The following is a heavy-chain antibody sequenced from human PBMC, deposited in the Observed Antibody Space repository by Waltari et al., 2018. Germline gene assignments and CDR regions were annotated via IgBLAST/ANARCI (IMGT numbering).Heavy chain of an antibody. CDR3: AREGRAGEPKKSWDY. D-gene: IGHD3-10*01. V-gene: IGHV1-2*02. CDR2: INPYNGAT. CDR1: GETLSNYY. Sequence: QVQLVQSGAEVKKPGASVQVSCQASGETLSNYYMPWVRQAPGQGLEWMGWINPYNGATSYTQQSQGRLTMTTDTSTNTVYMEVKSLKSDDTAVYYCAREGRAGEPKKSWDYWGQGTLVSVSS. J-gene: IGHJ4*02.